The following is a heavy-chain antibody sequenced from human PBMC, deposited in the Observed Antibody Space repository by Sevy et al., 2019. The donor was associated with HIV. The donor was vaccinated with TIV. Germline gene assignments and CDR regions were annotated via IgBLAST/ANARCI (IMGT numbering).Heavy chain of an antibody. D-gene: IGHD5-18*01. CDR3: TKNRSYAYFDS. CDR2: IKQDGSEM. Sequence: GGSLRLSCSASGFTNDFWMSWVRQAPGKALEWVANIKQDGSEMFYVDSVEGRFIISRDNAKNSIYLQMNTLRVEDTPVSYCTKNRSYAYFDSWGQGTLVTVSS. J-gene: IGHJ4*02. V-gene: IGHV3-7*01. CDR1: GFTNDFW.